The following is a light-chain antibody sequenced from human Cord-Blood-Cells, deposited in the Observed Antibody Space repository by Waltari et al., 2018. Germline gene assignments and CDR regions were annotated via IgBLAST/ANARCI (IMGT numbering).Light chain of an antibody. V-gene: IGLV2-23*02. CDR1: SSDVGSYNL. J-gene: IGLJ2*01. Sequence: QSALTQPAYVSGSPGQSITISCTGTSSDVGSYNLVSRYQQHPGKAPKLMIYEVSKRPSGVSNRFSGSKSGNTASLTISGLQAEDDADYCCCSYAGSSTLVFGGGTKLTVL. CDR2: EVS. CDR3: CSYAGSSTLV.